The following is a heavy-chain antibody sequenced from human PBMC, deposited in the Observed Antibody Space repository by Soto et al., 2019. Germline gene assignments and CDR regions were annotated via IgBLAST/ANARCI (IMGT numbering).Heavy chain of an antibody. Sequence: ETLSLTCTVSGGSISSYYWSWIRQPPGKGLEWIGYIYYSGSTNYNPSLKSRVTISVDTSKNQFSLKLSSVTAADTAVYYCARVEFYDFWSGYSEGSYYMDVWGKGTTVTVSS. CDR1: GGSISSYY. J-gene: IGHJ6*03. CDR2: IYYSGST. V-gene: IGHV4-59*01. D-gene: IGHD3-3*01. CDR3: ARVEFYDFWSGYSEGSYYMDV.